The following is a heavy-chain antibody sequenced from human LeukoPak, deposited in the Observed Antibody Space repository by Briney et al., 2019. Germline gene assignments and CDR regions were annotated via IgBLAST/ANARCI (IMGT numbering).Heavy chain of an antibody. D-gene: IGHD3-10*01. CDR3: ARGRQPTMVRGVFWDY. Sequence: PSETLSLTCTVSGGSISSSSYYWGWIRQPPGKGLEWIGSIYYSGSTYYNPSLKSRVTISVDTSKNQFSLKLSSVTAADTAVYYCARGRQPTMVRGVFWDYWGRGTLVTVSS. CDR2: IYYSGST. V-gene: IGHV4-39*01. J-gene: IGHJ4*02. CDR1: GGSISSSSYY.